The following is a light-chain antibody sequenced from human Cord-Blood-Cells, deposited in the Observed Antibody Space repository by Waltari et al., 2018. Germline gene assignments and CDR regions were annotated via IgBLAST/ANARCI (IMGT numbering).Light chain of an antibody. Sequence: ALQLTQSPSSLSASVGDRVTITCRASQGISSALAWYHQKPGKAPKLLIYDASSLESGVPSRFSGSGSGTDFTLTISSLQPEDFATYYCQQFNSYLFTFGPGTKVDIK. J-gene: IGKJ3*01. CDR2: DAS. CDR1: QGISSA. CDR3: QQFNSYLFT. V-gene: IGKV1-13*02.